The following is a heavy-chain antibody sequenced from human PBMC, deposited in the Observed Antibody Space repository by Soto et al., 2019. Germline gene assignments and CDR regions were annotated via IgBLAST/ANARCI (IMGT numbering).Heavy chain of an antibody. CDR1: GGTFSSYA. J-gene: IGHJ6*02. CDR2: IIPIFGTA. Sequence: ASVKVSCKASGGTFSSYAISWVRQAPGQGLEWMGGIIPIFGTANYAQKFQGRVTITADESTSTAYMELSSLRSEDTAVYYCARDDPPGLIAARGSPEIMDVWRQGTTVTVSS. CDR3: ARDDPPGLIAARGSPEIMDV. D-gene: IGHD6-6*01. V-gene: IGHV1-69*13.